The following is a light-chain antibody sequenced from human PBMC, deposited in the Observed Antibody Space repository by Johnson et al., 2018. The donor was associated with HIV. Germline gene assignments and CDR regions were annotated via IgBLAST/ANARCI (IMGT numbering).Light chain of an antibody. J-gene: IGLJ1*01. CDR1: SSNIGNNY. V-gene: IGLV1-51*02. CDR2: ENN. CDR3: GTWDSSLSAYV. Sequence: QSVLTQPPSVSAAPGQKVTISCSGSSSNIGNNYVSWYQQLPRTAPKLLIYENNKRPSGVPDRFSGSKSGTSATLAITGLPTGDEADYYCGTWDSSLSAYVFGTGTKVTVL.